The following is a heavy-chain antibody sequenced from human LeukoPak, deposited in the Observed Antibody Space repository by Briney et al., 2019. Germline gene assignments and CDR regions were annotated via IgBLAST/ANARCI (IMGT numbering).Heavy chain of an antibody. CDR3: ARDLNSSGWWDY. D-gene: IGHD6-19*01. Sequence: AGGSLRLSCAASGFTVSSNYMGWVRQAPGKGLEWVSVIYSGGSTYYADSVKGRFTISRDNSKNTLYLQMNSLRAEDTAVYYCARDLNSSGWWDYWGQGTLVTVSS. V-gene: IGHV3-53*01. CDR2: IYSGGST. CDR1: GFTVSSNY. J-gene: IGHJ4*02.